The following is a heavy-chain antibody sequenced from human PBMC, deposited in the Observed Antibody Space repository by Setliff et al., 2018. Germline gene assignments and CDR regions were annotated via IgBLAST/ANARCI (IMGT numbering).Heavy chain of an antibody. J-gene: IGHJ4*02. V-gene: IGHV3-48*04. Sequence: GGSLRLSCAASGFTFSSYSMNWVRQAPGKGLEWISYIHDSGNPTYYADSVKGRFTVSRDNAKNSLYLQMTSLRAEDTAIYYCARTTGYRLEGDFDYWGQGTLVTAPQ. D-gene: IGHD3-16*01. CDR1: GFTFSSYS. CDR2: IHDSGNPT. CDR3: ARTTGYRLEGDFDY.